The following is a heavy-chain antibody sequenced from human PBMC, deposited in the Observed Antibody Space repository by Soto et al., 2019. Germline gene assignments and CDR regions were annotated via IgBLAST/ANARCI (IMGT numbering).Heavy chain of an antibody. CDR2: IDPRDSYT. Sequence: GESLKLSCKGSAYSFTSYWISWVRLMPGKGLEWMGRIDPRDSYTNYSPSFQGHVTISADKSISTAYLQWSSLKASDTTMYYCARHPHTAVADHYFDYWGQGTLVTVSS. J-gene: IGHJ4*02. CDR3: ARHPHTAVADHYFDY. D-gene: IGHD6-19*01. V-gene: IGHV5-10-1*01. CDR1: AYSFTSYW.